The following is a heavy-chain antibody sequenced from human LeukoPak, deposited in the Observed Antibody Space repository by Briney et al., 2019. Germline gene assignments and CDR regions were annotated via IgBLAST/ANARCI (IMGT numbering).Heavy chain of an antibody. Sequence: PSETLSLTCTVSGGSISSYYWSWIRQPPGKGLEWIGYIYYSGSTNYNPSLKSRVTISVDTSKNQFSLKLSSVTAADTAVYYCARGHDSSSFDYWGQGTLVTVSS. V-gene: IGHV4-59*12. CDR3: ARGHDSSSFDY. D-gene: IGHD6-19*01. CDR2: IYYSGST. J-gene: IGHJ4*02. CDR1: GGSISSYY.